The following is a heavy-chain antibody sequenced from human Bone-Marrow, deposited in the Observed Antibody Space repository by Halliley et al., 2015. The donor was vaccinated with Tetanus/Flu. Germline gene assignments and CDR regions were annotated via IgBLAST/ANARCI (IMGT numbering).Heavy chain of an antibody. CDR2: VSGSGGNT. J-gene: IGHJ5*02. D-gene: IGHD2-8*02. V-gene: IGHV3-23*01. Sequence: SLRLSCAASGFTFSRCGMTWVRQAPGKGLEWVSGVSGSGGNTFYADAVKGRFTVSRDYSKNTLYLQISSLRAEDTAVYYCAKDHFCCTGDGCYSGVAYCLDARGQGPPVPVSS. CDR3: AKDHFCCTGDGCYSGVAYCLDA. CDR1: GFTFSRCG.